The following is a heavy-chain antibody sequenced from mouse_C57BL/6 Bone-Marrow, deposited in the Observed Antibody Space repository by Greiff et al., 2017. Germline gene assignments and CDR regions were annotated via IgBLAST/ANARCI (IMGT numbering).Heavy chain of an antibody. CDR2: ISDGGSYT. D-gene: IGHD2-10*02. V-gene: IGHV5-4*01. Sequence: VQLKESGGGLVKPGGSLKLSCAASGFTFSSYAMSWVRQTPEKRLEWVATISDGGSYTYYPDNVKGRFTISRDNAKNNLYLQMSHLKSEDTAMYYCARERYDYYAMDYWGPGTSVTVSS. CDR1: GFTFSSYA. J-gene: IGHJ4*01. CDR3: ARERYDYYAMDY.